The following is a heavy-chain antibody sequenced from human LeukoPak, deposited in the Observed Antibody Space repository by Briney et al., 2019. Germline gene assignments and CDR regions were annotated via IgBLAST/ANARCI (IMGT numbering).Heavy chain of an antibody. V-gene: IGHV1-69*13. CDR2: IIPIFGTA. J-gene: IGHJ5*02. D-gene: IGHD2-2*02. CDR3: ARDVIVVVPAATPGNWFDP. Sequence: SVKVSCKASGGTFSSYAISWVRQAPGQGLEWMGGIIPIFGTANYAQKFQGRVTITADESTSTAYMELSSLRSEDTAVYYRARDVIVVVPAATPGNWFDPWGQGTLVTVSS. CDR1: GGTFSSYA.